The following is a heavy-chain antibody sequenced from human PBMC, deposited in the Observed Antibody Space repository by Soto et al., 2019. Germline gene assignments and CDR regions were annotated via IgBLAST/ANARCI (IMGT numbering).Heavy chain of an antibody. D-gene: IGHD1-26*01. CDR3: AKPGGSYLQGPLGAAYYFDY. V-gene: IGHV3-23*01. CDR2: ISGSGGST. Sequence: GGSLRLSCAASGFTFSSYAMSWVRQAPGKGLEWVSAISGSGGSTYYADSVKGRFTISRDNSKNTLYLQMNSLRAEDTAVYYCAKPGGSYLQGPLGAAYYFDYWGQGTLVTVSS. CDR1: GFTFSSYA. J-gene: IGHJ4*02.